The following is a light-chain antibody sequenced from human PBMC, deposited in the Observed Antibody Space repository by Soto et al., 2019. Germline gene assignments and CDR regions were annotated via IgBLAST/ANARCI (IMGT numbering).Light chain of an antibody. CDR2: AAF. J-gene: IGKJ5*01. CDR1: QNIGSF. CDR3: QHGSATPIT. Sequence: DIQMIQSPASLFESIGDRVTITCRASQNIGSFLNWYQQKPWEAPRLLVYAAFRIQSGVPSRFNASGSGNDFTMSNSSLQPAACSPYCCQHGSATPITFGLGSGL. V-gene: IGKV1-39*01.